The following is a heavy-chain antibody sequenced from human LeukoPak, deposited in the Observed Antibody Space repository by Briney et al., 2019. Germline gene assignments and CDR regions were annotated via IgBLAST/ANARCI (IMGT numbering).Heavy chain of an antibody. CDR3: ARAAAGPNWFDP. V-gene: IGHV1-2*02. CDR2: INPNSGGT. Sequence: ASVKVSCKASGYTFTGYYMHWVRQAPGRGLGWMGWINPNSGGTNYAQKFQGRVTITRNTSISTAYMELSSLRSEDTAVYYCARAAAGPNWFDPWGQGTLVTVSS. D-gene: IGHD6-13*01. CDR1: GYTFTGYY. J-gene: IGHJ5*02.